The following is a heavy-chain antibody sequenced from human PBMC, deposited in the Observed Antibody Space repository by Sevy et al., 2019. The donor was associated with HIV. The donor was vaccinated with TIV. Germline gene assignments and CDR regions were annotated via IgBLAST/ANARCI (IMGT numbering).Heavy chain of an antibody. V-gene: IGHV3-33*01. CDR2: IWNDGSNQ. CDR3: ARAPGYCTSTNCYDWFDP. J-gene: IGHJ5*02. CDR1: GFTFSSYG. Sequence: GGSLRLSCAASGFTFSSYGMHWVRQAPGKGLEWVAVIWNDGSNQYYADSVEGRFTVSRDNSTITLYLQMNSLRAEDTAVYYCARAPGYCTSTNCYDWFDPWGHGTLVTVSS. D-gene: IGHD2-2*01.